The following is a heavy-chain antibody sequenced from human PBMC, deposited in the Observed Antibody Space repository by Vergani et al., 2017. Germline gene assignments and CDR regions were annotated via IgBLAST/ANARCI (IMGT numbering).Heavy chain of an antibody. D-gene: IGHD2-8*01. CDR1: GITFDDYA. J-gene: IGHJ3*02. CDR2: ISWNSGSI. V-gene: IGHV3-9*01. Sequence: EVQLVESGGGLVQPGRSLRLSCAASGITFDDYAMHWVRQAPGKGLEWVSGISWNSGSIGYADSVKGRFTISRDNAKNSLYLQMNSLRAEDTALYYCAKDIFTRMLDAFDIWGQGTMVTVSS. CDR3: AKDIFTRMLDAFDI.